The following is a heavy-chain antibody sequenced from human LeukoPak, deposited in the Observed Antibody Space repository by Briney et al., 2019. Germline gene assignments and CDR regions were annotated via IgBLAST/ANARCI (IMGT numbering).Heavy chain of an antibody. CDR1: GDSISSYY. J-gene: IGHJ3*02. CDR2: IYYSGNT. Sequence: SETLSLTCTVSGDSISSYYWSWIRQPPGKGLEWIGYIYYSGNTNYNPSLKSRVTISVDTSKNQFSLKLSSVTAADTAVYYCARDGGLGFDAFDIWGQGTMVTVSS. CDR3: ARDGGLGFDAFDI. V-gene: IGHV4-59*01. D-gene: IGHD3-10*01.